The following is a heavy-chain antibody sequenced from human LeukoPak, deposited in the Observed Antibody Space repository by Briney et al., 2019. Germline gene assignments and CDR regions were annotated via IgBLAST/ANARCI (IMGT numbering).Heavy chain of an antibody. J-gene: IGHJ4*02. Sequence: PGGSLRLSCAASGFTFSGYYMNWIRQAPGKGLEWVSCISSSGDNIYYADSAKGRFSISRDNAKNSLYLQMNSLRAEDTAVYYCARGRGGFGGLSPGDFDYWGQGTLVTVSS. CDR3: ARGRGGFGGLSPGDFDY. V-gene: IGHV3-11*01. CDR2: ISSSGDNI. D-gene: IGHD2-15*01. CDR1: GFTFSGYY.